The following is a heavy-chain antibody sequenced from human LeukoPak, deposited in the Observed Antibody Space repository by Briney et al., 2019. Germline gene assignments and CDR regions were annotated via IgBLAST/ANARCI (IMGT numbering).Heavy chain of an antibody. CDR1: GYTFTNYG. CDR2: ISVYNGNT. J-gene: IGHJ5*02. Sequence: ASVKVSCKASGYTFTNYGISWVRQAPGQGLEWMGWISVYNGNTNYAQKFQGRVTMTTATSTSTAYMELRSLTSDDTAVYYCARDGFRYFGSGSYYVGSWFDPWGQGTLVTVSS. D-gene: IGHD3-10*01. CDR3: ARDGFRYFGSGSYYVGSWFDP. V-gene: IGHV1-18*01.